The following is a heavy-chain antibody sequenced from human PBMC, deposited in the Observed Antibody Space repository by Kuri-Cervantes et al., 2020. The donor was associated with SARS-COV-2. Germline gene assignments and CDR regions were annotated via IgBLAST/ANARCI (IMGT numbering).Heavy chain of an antibody. V-gene: IGHV3-74*01. J-gene: IGHJ4*02. Sequence: GESLKISCSASTFTFSNSWMSWVRQAPGKGLVWVSRINPDGSYTNNADSVKGRFTLSRDNAKNMLFLQMNSLRAEDTAVYYCVRDGDHWNFDYWGQGTLVTVSS. CDR2: INPDGSYT. CDR1: TFTFSNSW. CDR3: VRDGDHWNFDY. D-gene: IGHD1-1*01.